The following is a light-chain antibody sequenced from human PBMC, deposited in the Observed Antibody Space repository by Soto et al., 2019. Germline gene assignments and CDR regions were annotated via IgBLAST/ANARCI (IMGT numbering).Light chain of an antibody. CDR3: LQRASWPLT. CDR2: DAS. J-gene: IGKJ4*01. Sequence: EIVLTQSPATLSLSPGERATLSCRASQSVSSQLAWYQQKPGQAPRLLIYDASNRATDIPARFGGSGSGTDFTITINSLEPEDSAVYYCLQRASWPLTFGGGTKVEIK. CDR1: QSVSSQ. V-gene: IGKV3-11*01.